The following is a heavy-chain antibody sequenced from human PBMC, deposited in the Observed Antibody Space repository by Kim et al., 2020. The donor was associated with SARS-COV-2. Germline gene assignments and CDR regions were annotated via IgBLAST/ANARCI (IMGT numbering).Heavy chain of an antibody. J-gene: IGHJ6*02. V-gene: IGHV4-38-2*02. CDR2: IYHTGDT. Sequence: SETLSLTCTVSGYSIRTHHYWGWIRQPPGKGLEWNGSIYHTGDTFYNSSLMSRVTISVDTSKNQFSLRLMSVTAKDTAVYYCARHNFMDVWGQGTTVTVSS. CDR1: GYSIRTHHY. CDR3: ARHNFMDV.